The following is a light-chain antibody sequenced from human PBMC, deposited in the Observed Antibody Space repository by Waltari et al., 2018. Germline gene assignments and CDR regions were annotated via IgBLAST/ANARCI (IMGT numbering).Light chain of an antibody. CDR1: SLRTSY. CDR3: RSRML. CDR2: GKD. Sequence: SSELTQDPAVSVALGQTVRFTCQGDSLRTSYASWYQVKPGQAPVLVIYGKDQRPSGIQDRMSGDSSGITTCCAIAGAQAEDAADYSCRSRMLFAVGTKVTV. J-gene: IGLJ3*02. V-gene: IGLV3-19*01.